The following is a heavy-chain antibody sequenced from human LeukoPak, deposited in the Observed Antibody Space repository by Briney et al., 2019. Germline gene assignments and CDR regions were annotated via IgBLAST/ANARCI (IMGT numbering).Heavy chain of an antibody. D-gene: IGHD2-2*01. CDR3: ATLGLDCSSTSCPDY. CDR2: IIPILGIA. J-gene: IGHJ4*02. V-gene: IGHV1-69*04. Sequence: SVKVSCKASGGTLSSYAISWVRQAPGQGLEWMGRIIPILGIANYAQKFQGRVTMTEDTSTDAAYMELSSLRSEDTAVYYCATLGLDCSSTSCPDYWGQGTLVTVSS. CDR1: GGTLSSYA.